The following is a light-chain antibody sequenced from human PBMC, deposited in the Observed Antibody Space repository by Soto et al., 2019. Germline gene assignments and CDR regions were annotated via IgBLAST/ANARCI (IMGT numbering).Light chain of an antibody. CDR3: QQYYRRPRT. J-gene: IGKJ1*01. V-gene: IGKV3-15*01. CDR2: FAS. Sequence: DIVLTQSPGTLSLSPGERAAISCRASQSVSTNLAWYQQKPGQPPRLLIYFASTRPTAVPARFSAGGSGTEFTLTISSLQSEDFAVYYCQQYYRRPRTFGQGTKVDIK. CDR1: QSVSTN.